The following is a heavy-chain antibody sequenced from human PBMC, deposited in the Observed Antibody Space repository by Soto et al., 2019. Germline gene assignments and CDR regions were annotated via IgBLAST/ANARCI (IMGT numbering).Heavy chain of an antibody. J-gene: IGHJ6*02. CDR1: GGTFSSYA. D-gene: IGHD3-9*01. Sequence: SVKVSCKASGGTFSSYAISWVRQAPGQGLEWMGGIIPIFGTANYAQKFQGRVTITADKSTSTAYMELSSLRSEDTAVYYCARVEALYDILPGYGGYDFYSGMDVWGQGTRVTVSS. CDR2: IIPIFGTA. CDR3: ARVEALYDILPGYGGYDFYSGMDV. V-gene: IGHV1-69*06.